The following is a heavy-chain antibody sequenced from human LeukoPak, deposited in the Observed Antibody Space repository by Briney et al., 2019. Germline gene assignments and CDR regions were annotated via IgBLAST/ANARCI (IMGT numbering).Heavy chain of an antibody. CDR3: ARPEGYCSSTSCRFDY. V-gene: IGHV1-18*01. CDR2: ISAYNGNT. CDR1: GYTFTSYG. D-gene: IGHD2-2*01. Sequence: ASVKVSCKASGYTFTSYGISWVRQAPGQGLEWMGWISAYNGNTNYAQKLQGRVTMTTDTSTSTAYMELRSLRSEDTAVYYCARPEGYCSSTSCRFDYWGQGTLVTVSS. J-gene: IGHJ4*02.